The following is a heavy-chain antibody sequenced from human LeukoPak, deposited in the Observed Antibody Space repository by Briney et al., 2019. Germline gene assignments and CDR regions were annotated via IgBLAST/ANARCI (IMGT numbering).Heavy chain of an antibody. CDR2: IYYSGST. CDR1: GFTFSSYG. V-gene: IGHV4-59*01. Sequence: PGGSLRLSCAASGFTFSSYGMHWIRQPPGKGLEWIGYIYYSGSTNYNPSLKSRVTISVDTSKNQFSLKLSSVTAADTAVYYCARGHVTITIFGVVISSPGGWFDPWGQGTLVTVSS. D-gene: IGHD3-3*01. J-gene: IGHJ5*02. CDR3: ARGHVTITIFGVVISSPGGWFDP.